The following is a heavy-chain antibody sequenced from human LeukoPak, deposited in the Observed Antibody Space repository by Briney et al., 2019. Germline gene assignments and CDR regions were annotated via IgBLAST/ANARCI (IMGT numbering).Heavy chain of an antibody. CDR1: GGSISSYY. Sequence: PSETLSLTCTVSGGSISSYYWSWIRQPAGKGLEWIGRIYTSGSTNYNPSLKSRVTMSVDTSKNRFSLKLSSVTAADTAVYYCARAYYYGSGSYLLDPRGQGTLVTVSS. CDR2: IYTSGST. J-gene: IGHJ5*02. CDR3: ARAYYYGSGSYLLDP. D-gene: IGHD3-10*01. V-gene: IGHV4-4*07.